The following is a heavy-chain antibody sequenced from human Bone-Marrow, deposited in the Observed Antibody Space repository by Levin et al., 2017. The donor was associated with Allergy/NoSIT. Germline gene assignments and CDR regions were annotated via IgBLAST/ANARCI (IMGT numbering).Heavy chain of an antibody. Sequence: GGSLRLSCAASVFTFDAYWMTWVRQAPGKGLEWVAKIKYDGGEKKYVDSVKGRFTIARDNAKNLLFLHMNSLRAEDTGVYYCARIYDSTGYYSGVGAFDIWGQGTMVTVSS. J-gene: IGHJ3*02. CDR2: IKYDGGEK. CDR1: VFTFDAYW. CDR3: ARIYDSTGYYSGVGAFDI. D-gene: IGHD3-22*01. V-gene: IGHV3-7*01.